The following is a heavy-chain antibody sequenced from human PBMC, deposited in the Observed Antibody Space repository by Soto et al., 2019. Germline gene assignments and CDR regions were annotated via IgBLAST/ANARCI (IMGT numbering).Heavy chain of an antibody. CDR1: GFTFSSYA. V-gene: IGHV3-23*01. CDR2: ISGSGGST. J-gene: IGHJ4*02. Sequence: EVQLLESGGGLLQPGGSLRLSCAASGFTFSSYAMSCVRQAPGKGLEWVSAISGSGGSTYYADSVKGRFTISRDNSKNTLYLQMNSLRAEDTAVYYCAKDRTITIFGVVIMFDYWGQGTLVTVSS. D-gene: IGHD3-3*01. CDR3: AKDRTITIFGVVIMFDY.